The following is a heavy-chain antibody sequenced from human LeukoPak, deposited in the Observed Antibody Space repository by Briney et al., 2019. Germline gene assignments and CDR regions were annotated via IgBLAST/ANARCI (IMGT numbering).Heavy chain of an antibody. Sequence: GGSLRLSCGASGFTFSTYAMAWVRQAPGKGLEWVSVLYGAGSTYYADSVKGRFTISRHDSQNTLFLQMNSLRAEDTAVYYCARGGTPGFSTGRIDYWGQGTLVTVSS. D-gene: IGHD6-19*01. CDR1: GFTFSTYA. J-gene: IGHJ4*02. V-gene: IGHV3-53*04. CDR2: LYGAGST. CDR3: ARGGTPGFSTGRIDY.